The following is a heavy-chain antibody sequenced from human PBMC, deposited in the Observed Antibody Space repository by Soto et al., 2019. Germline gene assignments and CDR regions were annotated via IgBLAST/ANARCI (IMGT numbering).Heavy chain of an antibody. CDR1: GGSMRRYY. D-gene: IGHD3-10*01. CDR3: AGIGEDVYYGMDV. Sequence: PSETLSLTCSASGGSMRRYYWNWLRQPAGKGLEWIGRIYSRGDTNYNPSVKSRVTMSVDTSKNEFSLRLNSVTAADTAVYYCAGIGEDVYYGMDVWGQGTTVTVSS. V-gene: IGHV4-4*07. CDR2: IYSRGDT. J-gene: IGHJ6*02.